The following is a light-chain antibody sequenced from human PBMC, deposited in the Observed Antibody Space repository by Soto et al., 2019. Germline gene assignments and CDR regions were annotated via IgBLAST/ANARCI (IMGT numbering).Light chain of an antibody. CDR1: XXXVGGYDY. V-gene: IGLV2-14*01. J-gene: IGLJ2*01. Sequence: QSVLTQPASVSGSPGQSITISCTGTXXXVGGYDYVSWYQHHPGKVPKLIIYEVSKRPSGVSHRFSGSKSGNTASLTISGLQTEDEADYYCSSYTTTSALVFGGGTKVTVL. CDR3: SSYTTTSALV. CDR2: EVS.